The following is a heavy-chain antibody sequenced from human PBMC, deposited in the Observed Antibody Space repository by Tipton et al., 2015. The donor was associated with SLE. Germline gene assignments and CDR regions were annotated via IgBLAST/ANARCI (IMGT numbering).Heavy chain of an antibody. CDR2: IYSNGDT. D-gene: IGHD4-17*01. V-gene: IGHV4-4*07. J-gene: IGHJ4*02. Sequence: TLSLTCTVSGGSITNYYWSWIRQPAGKGLEWLGRIYSNGDTNYNPSLKSRVTISVDTSKNQLSLRLTSVTAADTAVYSCARGAVYGDYVGYFDFWGQGLLVTVSS. CDR3: ARGAVYGDYVGYFDF. CDR1: GGSITNYY.